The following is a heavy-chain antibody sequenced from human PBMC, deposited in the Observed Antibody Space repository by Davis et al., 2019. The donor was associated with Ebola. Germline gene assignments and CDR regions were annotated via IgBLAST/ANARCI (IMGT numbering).Heavy chain of an antibody. V-gene: IGHV3-21*01. Sequence: WGSLSLSCAASGFTFSSYSMNWVRQAPGKGLEWVSSISSSSSYIYYADSVKGRFTISRDNAKNSLYLQMNSLRAEDTAVYYCARDEYSGSYPAGYWGQGTLVTVSS. CDR2: ISSSSSYI. J-gene: IGHJ4*02. CDR1: GFTFSSYS. CDR3: ARDEYSGSYPAGY. D-gene: IGHD1-26*01.